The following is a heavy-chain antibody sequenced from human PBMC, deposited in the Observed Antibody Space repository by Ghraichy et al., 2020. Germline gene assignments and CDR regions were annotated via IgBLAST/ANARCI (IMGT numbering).Heavy chain of an antibody. CDR2: ISGSGGST. Sequence: GGSLRLSCAASGFTFSSYAMSWVRQAPGKGLEWVSAISGSGGSTYYADSVKGRFTISRDNSKNTLYLQMNSLRAEDTAVYYCAKPFWGYDFWSGYYSGAFDIWGQGTMVTVSS. CDR3: AKPFWGYDFWSGYYSGAFDI. V-gene: IGHV3-23*01. D-gene: IGHD3-3*01. J-gene: IGHJ3*02. CDR1: GFTFSSYA.